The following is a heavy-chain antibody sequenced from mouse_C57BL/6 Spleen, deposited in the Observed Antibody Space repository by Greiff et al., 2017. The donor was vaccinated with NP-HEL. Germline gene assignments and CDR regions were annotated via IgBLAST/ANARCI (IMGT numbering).Heavy chain of an antibody. D-gene: IGHD4-1*01. CDR3: ARLTGTVRYFDV. CDR1: GFTFSSYG. CDR2: ISSGGSYT. J-gene: IGHJ1*03. V-gene: IGHV5-6*01. Sequence: EVQGVESGGDLVKPGGSLKLSCAASGFTFSSYGMSWVRQTPDKRLAWVATISSGGSYTYYPDSVKGRFTISRDNAKNTLYLQMSSLKSEDTAMYYCARLTGTVRYFDVWGTGTTVTVSS.